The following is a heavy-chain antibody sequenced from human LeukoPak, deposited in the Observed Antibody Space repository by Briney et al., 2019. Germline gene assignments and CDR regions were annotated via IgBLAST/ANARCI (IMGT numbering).Heavy chain of an antibody. CDR3: TTTRPYGTTWAGAFED. Sequence: GGSLRLSCVASGFIFSSHGMSWVRQAPGKGLEWVSTVTSRSATHYTDSVKGRFITSRDSSKNTLFLQMNSLRAEDTALYYCTTTRPYGTTWAGAFEDWGQGTPVTVSS. CDR1: GFIFSSHG. D-gene: IGHD6-19*01. J-gene: IGHJ4*02. V-gene: IGHV3-23*01. CDR2: VTSRSAT.